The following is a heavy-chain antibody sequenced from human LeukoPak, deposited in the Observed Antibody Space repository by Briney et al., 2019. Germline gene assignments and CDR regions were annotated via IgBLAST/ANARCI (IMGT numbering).Heavy chain of an antibody. V-gene: IGHV3-30*04. CDR1: GFTFSSYA. J-gene: IGHJ6*02. CDR2: ISYDGSNK. Sequence: GRSLRLSCAASGFTFSSYAMHWVRQAPGKGLEWVAVISYDGSNKYYADSVKGRFTISRDNSKNTLYLQMNSLRAEDTAVYYCARVVLRREQQLVHDPGYYYYYGIDVWGQGTTVTVSS. D-gene: IGHD6-13*01. CDR3: ARVVLRREQQLVHDPGYYYYYGIDV.